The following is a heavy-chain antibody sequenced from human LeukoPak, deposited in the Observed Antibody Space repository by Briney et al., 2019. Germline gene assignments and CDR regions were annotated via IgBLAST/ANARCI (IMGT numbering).Heavy chain of an antibody. CDR3: ARGDESLVYGMDV. J-gene: IGHJ6*02. V-gene: IGHV4-59*08. CDR1: GTSITRDY. CDR2: ISYSGST. Sequence: SETLSLTCTVSGTSITRDYWTWIRQPPGKGLGWVGYISYSGSTHYSPSLSSRVSISLDTSKNQFSLRLKSVTAADTAVYYCARGDESLVYGMDVWGQGTTVTVSS.